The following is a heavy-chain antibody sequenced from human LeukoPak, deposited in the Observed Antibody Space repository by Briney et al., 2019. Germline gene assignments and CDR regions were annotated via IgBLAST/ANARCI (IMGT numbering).Heavy chain of an antibody. CDR2: INPNSGGT. CDR1: GYTFTGYY. V-gene: IGHV1-2*02. J-gene: IGHJ4*02. D-gene: IGHD2-15*01. CDR3: ARDRRYKVVVAATTFDY. Sequence: ASVKVSCKASGYTFTGYYMHWVRQAPGQGLEWMGWINPNSGGTNYAQKFQGRVTMTRDTSISTAYMELSRLRSDDTAVYYCARDRRYKVVVAATTFDYWGQGTLVTVSS.